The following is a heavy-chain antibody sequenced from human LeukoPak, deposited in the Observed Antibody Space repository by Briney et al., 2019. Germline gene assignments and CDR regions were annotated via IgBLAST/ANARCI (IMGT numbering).Heavy chain of an antibody. D-gene: IGHD5-18*01. Sequence: SETLSLTCAVYGGSSSGYYWSWIRQPPGKGLEWIGEINHSGSTNYNPSLKSRVTISVDTSKNQFSLKLSSVTAADTAVYYCARHNTAMYPYYFDYWGQGTLVTVSS. CDR2: INHSGST. V-gene: IGHV4-34*01. CDR3: ARHNTAMYPYYFDY. CDR1: GGSSSGYY. J-gene: IGHJ4*02.